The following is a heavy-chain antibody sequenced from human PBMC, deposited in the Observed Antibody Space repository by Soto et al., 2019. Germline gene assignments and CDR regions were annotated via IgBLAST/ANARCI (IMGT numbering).Heavy chain of an antibody. D-gene: IGHD6-6*01. Sequence: ETLSLTCAVYGGSFSGYYWSWIRQPPGKGLEWIGEINHSGSTNYNPSLKSRVTISVDTSKNQFSLKLGSVTAADTAVYYCARRDYSSSSSYFDYWGQGTLVTVSS. CDR3: ARRDYSSSSSYFDY. CDR2: INHSGST. V-gene: IGHV4-34*01. CDR1: GGSFSGYY. J-gene: IGHJ4*02.